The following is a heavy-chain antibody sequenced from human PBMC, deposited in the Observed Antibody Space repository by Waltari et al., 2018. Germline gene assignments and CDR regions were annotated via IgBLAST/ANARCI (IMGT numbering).Heavy chain of an antibody. CDR2: IYYSGST. CDR3: ARMVRGYCSSTSCHTDH. D-gene: IGHD2-2*01. J-gene: IGHJ4*02. Sequence: QLQLQESGPGLVKPSETLSLTCTVSGGSLSSSSYYWGWVRPPPGKGLEWIGSIYYSGSTYYNPSLKSRVTISVDTSKNQFSLRVSSVTAADTAVFYCARMVRGYCSSTSCHTDHWGQGTLVTVSS. V-gene: IGHV4-39*07. CDR1: GGSLSSSSYY.